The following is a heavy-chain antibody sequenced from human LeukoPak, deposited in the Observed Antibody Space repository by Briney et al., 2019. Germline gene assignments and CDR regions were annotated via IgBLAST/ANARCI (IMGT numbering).Heavy chain of an antibody. J-gene: IGHJ5*02. CDR1: GFTVSSNY. D-gene: IGHD6-19*01. CDR2: IYSGGST. Sequence: GGSLRLSCAASGFTVSSNYMSWVRQAPGKGLEWVSVIYSGGSTYYADSVKGRFTISRDNSKNTLYLQMNSLRAVDTAVYYCARDTGYSSGWYGWFDPWGQGTLVTVSS. V-gene: IGHV3-53*01. CDR3: ARDTGYSSGWYGWFDP.